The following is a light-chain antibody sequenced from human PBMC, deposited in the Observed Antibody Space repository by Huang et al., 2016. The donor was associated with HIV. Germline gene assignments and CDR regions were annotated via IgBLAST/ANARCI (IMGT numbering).Light chain of an antibody. J-gene: IGKJ5*01. Sequence: DIQMTQSPSSLSASVGDRVTITCRASQSISNYLNWYQQKPGKAPNLLIYAASSLQSGVPSRFSGSGSVTDFTLTISSLQPEDFATYYCQQSYSTPTCGQGTRLQIK. CDR3: QQSYSTPT. CDR1: QSISNY. CDR2: AAS. V-gene: IGKV1-39*01.